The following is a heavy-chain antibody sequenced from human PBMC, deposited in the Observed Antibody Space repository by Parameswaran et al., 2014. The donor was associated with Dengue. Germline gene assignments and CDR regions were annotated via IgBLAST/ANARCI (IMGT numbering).Heavy chain of an antibody. V-gene: IGHV3-15*01. Sequence: RWIRQPPGKGLEWVGRIKSKTDGGTTDYAAPVKGRFTISRDDSKNTLYLQMNSLKTEDTAVYYCTTVFAEFRVTYYYDSSGHCFDYWGQGTLVTVSS. CDR2: IKSKTDGGTT. J-gene: IGHJ4*02. D-gene: IGHD3-22*01. CDR3: TTVFAEFRVTYYYDSSGHCFDY.